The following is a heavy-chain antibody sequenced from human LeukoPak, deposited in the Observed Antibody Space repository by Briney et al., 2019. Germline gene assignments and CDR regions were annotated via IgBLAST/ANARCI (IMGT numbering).Heavy chain of an antibody. J-gene: IGHJ4*02. CDR3: ARDQGSWNYGDY. Sequence: SQTLSLTCAVSGGSVSSGGYSWSWIRQPPGKGLEWVGYIYHSGTTFYNPSLKSRVTISVDTSKNQFSLKLSSVTAADTAVYYCARDQGSWNYGDYWGQGTLVTVSS. CDR2: IYHSGTT. CDR1: GGSVSSGGYS. D-gene: IGHD1-7*01. V-gene: IGHV4-30-2*01.